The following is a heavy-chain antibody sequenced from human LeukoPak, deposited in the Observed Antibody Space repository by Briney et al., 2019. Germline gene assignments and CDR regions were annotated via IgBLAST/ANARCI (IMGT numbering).Heavy chain of an antibody. D-gene: IGHD2-21*01. CDR1: GGSISSYY. V-gene: IGHV4-59*01. CDR3: ARDYSFDP. Sequence: PSETLSLTCTVSGGSISSYYWSWIRQPPGKGLEWIGYIYYSGSTNYNPSLKSRVTISVDTSKNQFSLKLSSVTAADTAVYYCARDYSFDPWGQGTLVTVSS. CDR2: IYYSGST. J-gene: IGHJ5*02.